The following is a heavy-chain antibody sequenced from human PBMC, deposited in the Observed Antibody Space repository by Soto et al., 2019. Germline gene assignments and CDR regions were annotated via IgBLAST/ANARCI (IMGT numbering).Heavy chain of an antibody. CDR2: IYPGDSYT. CDR3: ARQAYYYDSSGYYPFDY. J-gene: IGHJ4*02. Sequence: PXESLKICCTGYGYSFTSYWIGWVRRIPGNGLEWMGIIYPGDSYTRYSPSFQGQVTISADKSISTAYLQWSSLKASDTAMYYCARQAYYYDSSGYYPFDYWGQGTLVTVSS. D-gene: IGHD3-22*01. V-gene: IGHV5-51*01. CDR1: GYSFTSYW.